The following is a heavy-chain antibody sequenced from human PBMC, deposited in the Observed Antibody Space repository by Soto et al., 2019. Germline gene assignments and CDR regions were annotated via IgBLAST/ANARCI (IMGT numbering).Heavy chain of an antibody. V-gene: IGHV3-30-3*01. CDR2: ISHEGNNA. CDR1: GFTFSNYA. CDR3: ARDAAVTGKDYGAPEPLNYFDC. D-gene: IGHD4-17*01. J-gene: IGHJ4*02. Sequence: QVQLVESGGGVVQPGRSLRLSCAASGFTFSNYAMHWVRQAPGKGLEWVAVISHEGNNAYYADSVKGRFTIASDISQNRLYLRMTSLRTEDTAVYYCARDAAVTGKDYGAPEPLNYFDCWGQGTLVTVSS.